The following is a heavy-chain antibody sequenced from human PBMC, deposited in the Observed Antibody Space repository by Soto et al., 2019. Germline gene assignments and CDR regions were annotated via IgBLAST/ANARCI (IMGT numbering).Heavy chain of an antibody. CDR2: INPNSGGT. J-gene: IGHJ4*02. D-gene: IGHD4-17*01. Sequence: ASVKVSCKASGYTFTGYYMHWVRQAAGQGLEWMGWINPNSGGTNYAQKFQGWVTMTRDTSISTAYMELSRLRSDDTAVYYCARGPLDYGDSFFDYWGQGTLVTVSS. CDR1: GYTFTGYY. CDR3: ARGPLDYGDSFFDY. V-gene: IGHV1-2*04.